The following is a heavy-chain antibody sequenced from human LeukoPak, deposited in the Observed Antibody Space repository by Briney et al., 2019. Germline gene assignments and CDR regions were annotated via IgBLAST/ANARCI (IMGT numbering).Heavy chain of an antibody. V-gene: IGHV3-7*01. Sequence: GGSLRLSCAASGFTFSSYAMSWVRQAPGKGLEWVANIKQDGSEKYYVDSVKGRFTISRDNAKNSLYLQMNSLRAEDTAVYYCARDGSSSPHFDYWGQGTLVTVSS. CDR3: ARDGSSSPHFDY. D-gene: IGHD6-13*01. J-gene: IGHJ4*02. CDR2: IKQDGSEK. CDR1: GFTFSSYA.